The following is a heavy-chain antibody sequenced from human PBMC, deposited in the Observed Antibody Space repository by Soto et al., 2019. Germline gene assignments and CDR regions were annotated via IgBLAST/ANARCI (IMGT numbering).Heavy chain of an antibody. CDR3: ARARTTVTGDYFDY. D-gene: IGHD4-17*01. J-gene: IGHJ4*02. Sequence: SETLSLTCAVYGGSFSGYYWSWIRQPPGKGLEWIGEINHSGSTNYNPSLKSRVTISVDTSKNQFSLKLSSVTAADTAVYYCARARTTVTGDYFDYWGQGTLVTLSS. CDR1: GGSFSGYY. CDR2: INHSGST. V-gene: IGHV4-34*01.